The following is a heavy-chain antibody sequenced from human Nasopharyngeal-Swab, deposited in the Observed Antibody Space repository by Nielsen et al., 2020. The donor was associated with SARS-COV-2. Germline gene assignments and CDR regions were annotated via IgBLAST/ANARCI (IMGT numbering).Heavy chain of an antibody. V-gene: IGHV1-69*13. CDR1: GGTFSSYA. D-gene: IGHD3-10*01. CDR2: IIPIFGTA. Sequence: SVKVSCKASGGTFSSYAISWVRQAPGQGLEWMGGIIPIFGTANYAQKFQGRVTITADESTSTAYMELSSLRSEDTAVFYCAREGYYGSGSYAPFDYWGQGTLVTVSS. J-gene: IGHJ4*02. CDR3: AREGYYGSGSYAPFDY.